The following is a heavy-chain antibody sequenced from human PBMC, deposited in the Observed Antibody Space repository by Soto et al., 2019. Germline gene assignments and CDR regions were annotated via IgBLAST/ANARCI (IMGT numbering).Heavy chain of an antibody. Sequence: GGSLRLSCAASGFTFSSYWMHWVRQAPGKGLVWVSRINNDGSSTSYADSVKGRFTISRDNAKNSLSLEMDSLRVEDTGVYYCAREKTAWPLAYGLDVWGQGTTVTV. J-gene: IGHJ6*02. V-gene: IGHV3-74*01. CDR3: AREKTAWPLAYGLDV. CDR2: INNDGSST. D-gene: IGHD2-21*02. CDR1: GFTFSSYW.